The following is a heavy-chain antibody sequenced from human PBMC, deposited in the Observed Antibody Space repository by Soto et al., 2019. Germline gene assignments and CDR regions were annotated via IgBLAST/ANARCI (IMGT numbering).Heavy chain of an antibody. CDR3: ARDSITMIVVGTDAFAI. V-gene: IGHV4-39*02. J-gene: IGHJ3*02. D-gene: IGHD3-22*01. Sequence: PLVTRSLRCSVSGVSISSSICYWGWIRQPPGKGLEWIGSIYYSGSTYYSPSLKSRVTISVDTSKNQFSLKLSSVTAADTAVYYCARDSITMIVVGTDAFAIWGQGTMVTVSS. CDR1: GVSISSSICY. CDR2: IYYSGST.